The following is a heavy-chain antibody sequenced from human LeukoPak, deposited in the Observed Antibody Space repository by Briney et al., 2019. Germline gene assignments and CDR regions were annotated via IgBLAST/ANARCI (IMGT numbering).Heavy chain of an antibody. CDR2: INHSGST. V-gene: IGHV4-34*01. CDR1: GGSFSGYY. D-gene: IGHD1-26*01. Sequence: SETLSLTCAVYGGSFSGYYWSWIRQPPGKGLEWIGEINHSGSTNYSPSLKSRVTISVDTSKNQFSLKLSSVTAADTAVYYCARGQPGYFSFDPWGQGTLVTVSS. CDR3: ARGQPGYFSFDP. J-gene: IGHJ5*02.